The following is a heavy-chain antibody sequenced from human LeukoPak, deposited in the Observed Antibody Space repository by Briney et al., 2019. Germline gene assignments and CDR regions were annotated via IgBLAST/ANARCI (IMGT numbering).Heavy chain of an antibody. Sequence: GASVKVSCKASGYTFIAYYMHWVRQAPGQGLEWMGWINPNSGGTNYAQKFQGRVTMTRDTSISTAYMDPSRLRSDDTAVYYCARGMGVLVPAATWFDPWGQGTLVTVSS. CDR3: ARGMGVLVPAATWFDP. V-gene: IGHV1-2*02. CDR2: INPNSGGT. D-gene: IGHD2-2*01. CDR1: GYTFIAYY. J-gene: IGHJ5*02.